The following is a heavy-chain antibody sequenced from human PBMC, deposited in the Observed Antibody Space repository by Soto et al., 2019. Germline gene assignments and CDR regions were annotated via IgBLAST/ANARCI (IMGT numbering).Heavy chain of an antibody. V-gene: IGHV4-59*01. J-gene: IGHJ5*02. CDR2: IYHSGST. D-gene: IGHD5-12*01. CDR1: GGSISSYY. Sequence: SETLSLTCTVSGGSISSYYWSWIRQPPGKGLEWIGYIYHSGSTNYNPSLKSRVTISVDTSKNQFSLKLSSVTAADTAVYYCARGLTGRRDIVANWFDPWGQGTLVTVSS. CDR3: ARGLTGRRDIVANWFDP.